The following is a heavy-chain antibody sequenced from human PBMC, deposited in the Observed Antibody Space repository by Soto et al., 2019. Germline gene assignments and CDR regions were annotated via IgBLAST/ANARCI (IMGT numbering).Heavy chain of an antibody. V-gene: IGHV3-30*03. CDR1: GFTFSSYG. J-gene: IGHJ4*02. CDR3: APTTSIAVGWG. CDR2: ISYGGSNK. Sequence: QVQLVESGGGVVQPGMSLRLSCAASGFTFSSYGMHWVRQAPGKGLEWVAVISYGGSNKYYADSVKGRFTISRDNSKNTLYLQMNSLRAEDTAVYYCAPTTSIAVGWGWGQGTLVTVSS. D-gene: IGHD6-19*01.